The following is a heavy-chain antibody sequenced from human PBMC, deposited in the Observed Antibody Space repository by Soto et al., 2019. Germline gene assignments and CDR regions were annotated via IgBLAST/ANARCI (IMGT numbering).Heavy chain of an antibody. J-gene: IGHJ6*02. CDR1: GFTFSSYG. V-gene: IGHV3-33*01. CDR3: ARDFRLVTPDYGMDV. D-gene: IGHD3-9*01. Sequence: QVQLVESGGGVVQPGRSLRLSCAASGFTFSSYGMHWVRQAPGKGLEWVAVIWYDGSNKYYPDSVKGRFTISRDNSKNTLYLQMNSLRAEDTAVYYCARDFRLVTPDYGMDVWGQGTTVTVSS. CDR2: IWYDGSNK.